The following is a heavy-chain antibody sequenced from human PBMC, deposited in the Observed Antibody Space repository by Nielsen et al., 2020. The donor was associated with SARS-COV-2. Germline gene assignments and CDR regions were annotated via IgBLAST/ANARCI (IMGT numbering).Heavy chain of an antibody. CDR1: GGSISSSSYY. V-gene: IGHV3-23*01. J-gene: IGHJ4*02. D-gene: IGHD6-13*01. Sequence: ETLSLTCTVSGGSISSSSYYWGWIRQPPGKGLEWVSAISSGGTNTYHAVSVKGRFTISRDNSKNTLYLQMNSLRAEDTAVYYCAKGDGDSWSPFLYVDSWGQGTLVTVSS. CDR2: ISSGGTNT. CDR3: AKGDGDSWSPFLYVDS.